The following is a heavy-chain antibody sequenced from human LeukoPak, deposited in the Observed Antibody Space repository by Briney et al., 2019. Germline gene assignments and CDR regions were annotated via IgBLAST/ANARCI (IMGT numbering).Heavy chain of an antibody. V-gene: IGHV4-61*02. CDR1: GGSISSGSYY. J-gene: IGHJ4*02. Sequence: PSETLSLTCTVSGGSISSGSYYWSWIRQPAGKGLEWIGRIYTSGSTNYNPSLKSRVTMSVDTSKNQFSLKLSSVTAADTAVYFCARDSPMGGNYWGQGTLVTVSS. CDR3: ARDSPMGGNY. D-gene: IGHD2-15*01. CDR2: IYTSGST.